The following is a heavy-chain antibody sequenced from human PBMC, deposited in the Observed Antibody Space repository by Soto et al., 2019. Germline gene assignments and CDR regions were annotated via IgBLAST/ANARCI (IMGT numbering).Heavy chain of an antibody. CDR2: IYPGDSDT. CDR1: GYSSSTYW. CDR3: ARLPQFLWFGALTSRVYYFNY. D-gene: IGHD3-10*01. V-gene: IGHV5-51*01. Sequence: PGESLKISCTGAGYSSSTYWIAWVRQIPGKGLELMGIIYPGDSDTRYSPSFQGQVTISADTSTKTAYLQWSSLKASDTAIYYCARLPQFLWFGALTSRVYYFNYWGPGTLVTVSS. J-gene: IGHJ4*02.